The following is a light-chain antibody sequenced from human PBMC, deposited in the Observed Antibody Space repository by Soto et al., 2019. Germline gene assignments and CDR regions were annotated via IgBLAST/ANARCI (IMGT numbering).Light chain of an antibody. CDR2: EVT. J-gene: IGLJ1*01. CDR3: SSLTSSSTRGV. Sequence: QSALTQPASVSGSPGQSITISCTGSSSDVGGYNYVSWYQHHPGKAPKLIIFEVTNRPSGVSNRFSGSKSGNTASLTISGLQDEDEDDYYCSSLTSSSTRGVFGTGTKLTVL. CDR1: SSDVGGYNY. V-gene: IGLV2-14*01.